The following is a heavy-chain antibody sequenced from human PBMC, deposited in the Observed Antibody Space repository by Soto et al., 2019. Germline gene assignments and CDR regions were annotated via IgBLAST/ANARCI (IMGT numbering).Heavy chain of an antibody. V-gene: IGHV1-69*02. D-gene: IGHD3-10*01. CDR3: ATGVGKVRAVRWFDP. J-gene: IGHJ5*02. CDR1: GGTFSSYT. Sequence: QVQLVQSGAEVKKPGSSVKVSCKASGGTFSSYTISWLRQAHGQGLEWMGRIIPILGIANYAQKLQGRVTITADKSTSTAYMELSSLRSEDTAVYYCATGVGKVRAVRWFDPWGQGTLVTVSS. CDR2: IIPILGIA.